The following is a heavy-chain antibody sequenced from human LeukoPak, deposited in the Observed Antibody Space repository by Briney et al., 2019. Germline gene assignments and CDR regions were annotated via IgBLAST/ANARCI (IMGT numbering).Heavy chain of an antibody. D-gene: IGHD5-24*01. CDR2: IQHSGSN. Sequence: PPETPSLTCHVYGGSHRGFYWSWDRPPPRKGLGWNGAIQHSGSNNYHPSLKGRATISVDTAQNQFPPKLNSFTPAAPALSYLSGRRDRDKHGLFDYWGQVTLVTVAS. CDR1: GGSHRGFY. J-gene: IGHJ4*02. V-gene: IGHV4-34*01. CDR3: SGRRDRDKHGLFDY.